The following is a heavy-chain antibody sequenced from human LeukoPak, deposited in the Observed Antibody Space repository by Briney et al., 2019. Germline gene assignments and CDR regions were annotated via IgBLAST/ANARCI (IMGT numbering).Heavy chain of an antibody. CDR1: GGSLSSGDYY. J-gene: IGHJ4*02. Sequence: SETRSLTCTVSGGSLSSGDYYWSWIRQPPGKGLEWIGYIYYSGSTYYNPSLKSRVTISVDTSMNQFSLKLSSVTAADTAVHYCARGIAAAGTTSSYYFDYWGQGTLVTVSS. V-gene: IGHV4-30-4*01. CDR2: IYYSGST. D-gene: IGHD6-13*01. CDR3: ARGIAAAGTTSSYYFDY.